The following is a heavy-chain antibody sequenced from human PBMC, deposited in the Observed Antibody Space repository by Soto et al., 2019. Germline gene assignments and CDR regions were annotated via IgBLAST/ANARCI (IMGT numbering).Heavy chain of an antibody. CDR2: IYYSGST. D-gene: IGHD1-7*01. Sequence: PSETLSLTCTVSGGSISSGDYYWSWIRQPPGKGLEWIGYIYYSGSTYYNPSLKSRVTISVDTSKNQFSLKLSSVTAADTAVYYCARAPQLELQNYYYYGMDVWGQGTTVTVSS. CDR1: GGSISSGDYY. V-gene: IGHV4-30-4*01. J-gene: IGHJ6*02. CDR3: ARAPQLELQNYYYYGMDV.